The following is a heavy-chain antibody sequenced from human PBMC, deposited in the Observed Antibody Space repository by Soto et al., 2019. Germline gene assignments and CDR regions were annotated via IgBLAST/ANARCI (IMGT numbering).Heavy chain of an antibody. J-gene: IGHJ6*02. Sequence: SETLSLTCTVSGGSISSGGYYWSWIRQHPGKGLEWIGYIYYSGSTYYNPSLKSRVTISVDTSKNQFSLKLSSVTAADTAAYYCARAPIVVVPAAMMKYYYYYGMDVWGQGTTVTVSS. CDR1: GGSISSGGYY. D-gene: IGHD2-2*01. CDR3: ARAPIVVVPAAMMKYYYYYGMDV. V-gene: IGHV4-31*03. CDR2: IYYSGST.